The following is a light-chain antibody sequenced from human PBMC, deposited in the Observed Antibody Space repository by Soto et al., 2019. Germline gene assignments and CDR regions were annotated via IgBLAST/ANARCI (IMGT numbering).Light chain of an antibody. V-gene: IGKV1-39*01. CDR1: QNITNF. CDR2: AAS. Sequence: DIQMTQSPSSLSASVGDRVTIACRASQNITNFLNWYQHNPGKAPNLLIFAASHLQSGVSSRFSRSGSGTDFTLTISSLHPQDFATFYCQESATTRWAFGQGTKVEIK. J-gene: IGKJ1*01. CDR3: QESATTRWA.